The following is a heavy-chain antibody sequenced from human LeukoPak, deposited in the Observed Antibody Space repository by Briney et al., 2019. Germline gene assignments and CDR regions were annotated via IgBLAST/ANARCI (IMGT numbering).Heavy chain of an antibody. J-gene: IGHJ5*02. CDR1: GGSISSYY. D-gene: IGHD5-18*01. Sequence: SETLSLTCTVSGGSISSYYWSWSRQLPGKGLEWIGYIYSSGSTNYNPSLKSRVTISVDTSKNQFSLKLSSVTAADTAVYYCARGHSYGYGWFDPWGQGTLVTVSS. V-gene: IGHV4-59*01. CDR3: ARGHSYGYGWFDP. CDR2: IYSSGST.